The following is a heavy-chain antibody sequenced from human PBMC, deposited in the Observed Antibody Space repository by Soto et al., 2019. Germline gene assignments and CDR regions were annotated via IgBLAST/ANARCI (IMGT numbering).Heavy chain of an antibody. J-gene: IGHJ6*02. CDR1: GFTFNKYA. CDR3: ASGGSLYYYYGIDV. D-gene: IGHD3-16*01. V-gene: IGHV3-64*04. Sequence: GGSLRLSCSASGFTFNKYAIHWGRQAPGTGLQYVSGISDTGGSTFHADSVKGRFTLSRDISKNILYLQMNSLIAEDTAVYNCASGGSLYYYYGIDVWGQGTTVTVSS. CDR2: ISDTGGST.